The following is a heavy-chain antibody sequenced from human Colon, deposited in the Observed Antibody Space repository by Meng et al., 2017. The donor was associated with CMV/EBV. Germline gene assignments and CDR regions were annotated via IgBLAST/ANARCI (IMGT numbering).Heavy chain of an antibody. V-gene: IGHV3-21*01. J-gene: IGHJ6*02. CDR2: ITSSNSYM. CDR1: GFTFSSYS. CDR3: ASIKGRRSYGMDV. Sequence: GESLKISCAASGFTFSSYSMNWVRQAPGKRLEWVSSITSSNSYMYYADSVKGRFTISRDHAKNSLYLQMNSLRAEDTAAYYCASIKGRRSYGMDVWGQGTTVTVSS. D-gene: IGHD3-16*01.